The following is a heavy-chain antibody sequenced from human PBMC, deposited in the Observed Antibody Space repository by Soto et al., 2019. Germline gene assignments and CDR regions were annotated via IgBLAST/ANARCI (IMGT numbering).Heavy chain of an antibody. CDR1: GGSISSSSYY. J-gene: IGHJ4*02. CDR3: ARHYPYSSSWLPTY. Sequence: QLQLQESGPGLVKPSETLSLTCTVSGGSISSSSYYWGWIRQPPGKGLEWIGSIYYSGSTYYNPSLKSRVTISVDTSKNQFSLKLSSVTAANTAVYYCARHYPYSSSWLPTYWGQGTLVTVSS. D-gene: IGHD6-13*01. CDR2: IYYSGST. V-gene: IGHV4-39*01.